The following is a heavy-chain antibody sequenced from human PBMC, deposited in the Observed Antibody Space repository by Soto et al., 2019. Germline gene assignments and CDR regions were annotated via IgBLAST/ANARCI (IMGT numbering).Heavy chain of an antibody. CDR2: IKEDGSEK. CDR3: ARGGSESDY. CDR1: GFTFSGYW. V-gene: IGHV3-7*01. D-gene: IGHD3-16*01. J-gene: IGHJ4*02. Sequence: EVQLVESGGGLVQPGGSLRLSCAAPGFTFSGYWMTWVRQAPGKGLEWVANIKEDGSEKNYVDSVEGRFTISRDNAKNSLYLQMNSLRADDTAVYYCARGGSESDYWGQGTVVTVSS.